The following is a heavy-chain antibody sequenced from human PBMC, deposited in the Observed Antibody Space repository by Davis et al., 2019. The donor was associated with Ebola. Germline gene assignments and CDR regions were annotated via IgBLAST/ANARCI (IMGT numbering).Heavy chain of an antibody. D-gene: IGHD3-16*01. CDR1: GFTFSSYW. CDR3: ARGLQLGVLDF. V-gene: IGHV3-7*01. J-gene: IGHJ4*02. CDR2: INQDGSDK. Sequence: GESLKISCGASGFTFSSYWMSWVRQAPGKGLEWVANINQDGSDKDCVESVKGRFTISRDNSKNTLYLQMGGLRAEDMAVYYCARGLQLGVLDFWGQGTLVTVSS.